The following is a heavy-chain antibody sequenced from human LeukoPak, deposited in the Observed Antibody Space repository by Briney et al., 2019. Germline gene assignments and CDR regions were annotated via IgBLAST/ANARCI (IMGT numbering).Heavy chain of an antibody. CDR1: GFTFSSYS. Sequence: GGSLRLSCAASGFTFSSYSMNWVRQAPGKGLEWVSSISSTSSYIYYADSVKGRFTISRDNAKNSLFLQMNSLRAEDTAVYYCARELMGLTMIVVVNPIDYWGQGTIDTVSS. J-gene: IGHJ4*02. CDR2: ISSTSSYI. CDR3: ARELMGLTMIVVVNPIDY. V-gene: IGHV3-21*01. D-gene: IGHD3-22*01.